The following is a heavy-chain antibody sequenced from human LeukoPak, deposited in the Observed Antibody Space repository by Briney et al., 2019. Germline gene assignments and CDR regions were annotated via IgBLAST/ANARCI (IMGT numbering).Heavy chain of an antibody. CDR3: ARGGQGDGYSADEAFDM. D-gene: IGHD5-24*01. CDR1: GDSVSINSAA. V-gene: IGHV6-1*01. CDR2: TYYRSKWYS. Sequence: SQTLSLTCAISGDSVSINSAACNWIRQSPSRGLEWLGRTYYRSKWYSDYAVSVKSRITINPDTSKNQFSLQLNSVTLEDTAVYYCARGGQGDGYSADEAFDMWGQGTMVTVSS. J-gene: IGHJ3*02.